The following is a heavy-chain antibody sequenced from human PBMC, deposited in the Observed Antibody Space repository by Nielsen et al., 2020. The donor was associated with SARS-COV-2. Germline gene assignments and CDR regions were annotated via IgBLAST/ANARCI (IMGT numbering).Heavy chain of an antibody. CDR2: ISGSSSYI. CDR1: GFIFSDYK. CDR3: ARVLSYTFDI. Sequence: GGSLRLSCAASGFIFSDYKMNWVRQAPGKGLEWVSCISGSSSYIYYADSVKGRFTISRDNAKNSLYLQMNSLRAEDTAVYYCARVLSYTFDIWGQGTMITVSS. D-gene: IGHD3-3*01. V-gene: IGHV3-21*01. J-gene: IGHJ3*02.